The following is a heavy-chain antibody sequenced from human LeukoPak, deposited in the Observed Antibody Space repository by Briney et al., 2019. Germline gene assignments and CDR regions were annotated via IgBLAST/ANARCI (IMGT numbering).Heavy chain of an antibody. CDR2: ISYDGSNK. Sequence: QPGRSLRLSCAASGFTFSSYAMHWVRQAPGKGLEWVAVISYDGSNKYYADSVKGRFTISRDNSKNTLYLQMNSPRAEDTAVYYCARDDGYDYWGQGTLVTVSS. CDR1: GFTFSSYA. V-gene: IGHV3-30*01. J-gene: IGHJ4*02. D-gene: IGHD5-24*01. CDR3: ARDDGYDY.